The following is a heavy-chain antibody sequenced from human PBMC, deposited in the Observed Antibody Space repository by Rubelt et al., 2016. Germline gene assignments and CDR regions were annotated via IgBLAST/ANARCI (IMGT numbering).Heavy chain of an antibody. D-gene: IGHD6-6*01. J-gene: IGHJ4*02. CDR1: GFSFRNYS. CDR3: SMWSIAARHFDY. Sequence: GFSFRNYSIYWVRPAPGKGLEWVAIISHDGSKKSYADSVKGRFTLPRDNSKNTLYLQMNSLRAEDTALYYCSMWSIAARHFDYWDQGTLVTVSS. V-gene: IGHV3-30*04. CDR2: ISHDGSKK.